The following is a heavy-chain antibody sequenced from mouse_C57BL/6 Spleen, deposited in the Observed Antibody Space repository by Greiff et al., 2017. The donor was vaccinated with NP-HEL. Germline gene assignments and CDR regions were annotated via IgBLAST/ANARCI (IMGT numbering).Heavy chain of an antibody. D-gene: IGHD1-1*01. CDR1: GYTFTDYE. CDR3: TGVDHYFDY. V-gene: IGHV1-15*01. Sequence: QFQLQQSGAELVRPGASVTLSCKASGYTFTDYEMHWVKQTPVHGLEWIGAIDPETGGTAYNQKFKGKAILTADKSSSTAYMELRSLTSEDSAVYYCTGVDHYFDYWGQGTTLTVSS. J-gene: IGHJ2*01. CDR2: IDPETGGT.